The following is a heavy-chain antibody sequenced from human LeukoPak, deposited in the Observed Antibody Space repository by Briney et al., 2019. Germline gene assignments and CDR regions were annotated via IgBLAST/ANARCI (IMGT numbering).Heavy chain of an antibody. CDR2: ISSSGSTI. J-gene: IGHJ4*02. Sequence: GGSLRLSCAASGFTFSSYEMNWVRQAPGKGLEWVSYISSSGSTIYYADSVKGRFTISRDNAKNSLSLQMNSLRAEDTAVYYCARDKVVGATHFDYWGQGTLVTVSS. V-gene: IGHV3-48*03. D-gene: IGHD1-26*01. CDR3: ARDKVVGATHFDY. CDR1: GFTFSSYE.